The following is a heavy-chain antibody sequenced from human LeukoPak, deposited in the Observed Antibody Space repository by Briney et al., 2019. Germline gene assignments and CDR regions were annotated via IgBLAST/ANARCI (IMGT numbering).Heavy chain of an antibody. J-gene: IGHJ4*02. CDR3: ARGGRGYSYGLLRVFDY. V-gene: IGHV1-8*01. Sequence: ASVKVSCTASGYTFTSYDINWVRQATGQGLEWMGWMNTNSGNTGYAQKFQGRVTMTGNTSISTAYMELSSLRSEDTAVYYCARGGRGYSYGLLRVFDYWGQGTLVTVSS. CDR1: GYTFTSYD. CDR2: MNTNSGNT. D-gene: IGHD5-18*01.